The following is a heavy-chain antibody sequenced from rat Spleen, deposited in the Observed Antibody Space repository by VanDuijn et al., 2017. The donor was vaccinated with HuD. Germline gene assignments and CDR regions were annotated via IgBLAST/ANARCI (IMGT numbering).Heavy chain of an antibody. CDR1: GFSLTSYN. V-gene: IGHV2-30*01. D-gene: IGHD4-1*01. CDR2: IWTGGST. CDR3: ARWPMHNPGNYFDY. J-gene: IGHJ2*01. Sequence: QVQLKESGPGLVQPSQTLSLTCTVSGFSLTSYNVHWVRQPTGKGLEWMGVIWTGGSTDYNSALKSRLSISRDTSKSQVFLKMNILQTEDIATYYCARWPMHNPGNYFDYWGQGVMVTVSS.